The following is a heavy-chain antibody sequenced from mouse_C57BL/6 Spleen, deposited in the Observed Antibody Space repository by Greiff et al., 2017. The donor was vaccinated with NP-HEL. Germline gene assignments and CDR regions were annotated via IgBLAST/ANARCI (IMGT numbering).Heavy chain of an antibody. D-gene: IGHD1-1*01. J-gene: IGHJ1*03. CDR2: INPSTGGT. Sequence: EVQLQQSGPELVKPGASVKISCKASGYSFTGYYMNWVKQSPEKSLEWIGEINPSTGGTTYNQKFKAKATLTVDKSSSTAYMQLKSLTSEDSAVYYCARSGYYGPWYFDVWGTGTTVTVSS. CDR1: GYSFTGYY. V-gene: IGHV1-42*01. CDR3: ARSGYYGPWYFDV.